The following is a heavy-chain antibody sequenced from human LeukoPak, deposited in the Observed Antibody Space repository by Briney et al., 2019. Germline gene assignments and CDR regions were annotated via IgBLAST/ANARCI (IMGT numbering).Heavy chain of an antibody. V-gene: IGHV3-30*03. CDR2: ISYDGSDK. Sequence: PGRSLRLSCGASGFTFSSHGMHWVRQAPGKGLEWVAVISYDGSDKKYGESVKGRFTISRDNSKNTLFVQMNSLRDEDTAVYYCTRGGASMGGMDVWGQGTTVIVSS. J-gene: IGHJ6*02. CDR1: GFTFSSHG. D-gene: IGHD1-26*01. CDR3: TRGGASMGGMDV.